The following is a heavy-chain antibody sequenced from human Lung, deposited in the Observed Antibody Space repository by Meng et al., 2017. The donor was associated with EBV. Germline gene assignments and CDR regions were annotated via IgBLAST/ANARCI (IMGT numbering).Heavy chain of an antibody. V-gene: IGHV7-4-1*02. D-gene: IGHD3-22*01. Sequence: QVQLVQSGAEVKKPXASVKVPCKASGYIFNNYGVSWVRQAPGQGPEWMGWISAYNGNTNYAQGFTGRFVFSLDTSVSTAYLQISSLKAEDTAVYYCARGDYYDSSGLDYWGQGTLVTVSS. CDR2: ISAYNGNT. J-gene: IGHJ4*02. CDR1: GYIFNNYG. CDR3: ARGDYYDSSGLDY.